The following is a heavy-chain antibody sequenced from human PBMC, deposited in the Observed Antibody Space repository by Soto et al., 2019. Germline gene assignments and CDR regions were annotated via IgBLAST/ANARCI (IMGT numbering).Heavy chain of an antibody. CDR1: GYTFTSYA. D-gene: IGHD3-22*01. CDR2: INAGNGNT. V-gene: IGHV1-3*01. J-gene: IGHJ3*02. CDR3: ARDAYYYDSSGPETNDAFDI. Sequence: GASVKVSCKASGYTFTSYAMHWVRQAPGQRLEWMGWINAGNGNTKYSQRFQGRVTITRDTSASTAYMELSSLRAEDTAVYYCARDAYYYDSSGPETNDAFDIWGQGTMVTVSS.